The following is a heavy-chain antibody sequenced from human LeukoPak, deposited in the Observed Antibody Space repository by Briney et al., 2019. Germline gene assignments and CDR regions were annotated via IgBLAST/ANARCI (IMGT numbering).Heavy chain of an antibody. Sequence: SQTLSLTCAISGDSVSNNIATWNWVRQSPSRGLEWLGRTYYRSRWGNDYAISVKGRITINPDTSRNQFSLQLNSVTPEDTAVYYCVRGRDEYYWALDFWGQGTPVTVSS. V-gene: IGHV6-1*01. CDR2: TYYRSRWGN. D-gene: IGHD3-10*01. J-gene: IGHJ4*02. CDR3: VRGRDEYYWALDF. CDR1: GDSVSNNIAT.